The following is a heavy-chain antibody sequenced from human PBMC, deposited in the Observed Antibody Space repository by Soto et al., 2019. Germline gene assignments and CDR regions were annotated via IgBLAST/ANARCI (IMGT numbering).Heavy chain of an antibody. Sequence: ASVKVSCKASGYTFTSYDINWVRQATGQGLEWMGWVNPNSGNTGYAQKFQGRVTMTRNTSISTAYMELSSLRSEDTAVYYCARGVYCTNGVCYWYFDLWGRGTLVTVS. CDR1: GYTFTSYD. CDR3: ARGVYCTNGVCYWYFDL. CDR2: VNPNSGNT. V-gene: IGHV1-8*01. J-gene: IGHJ2*01. D-gene: IGHD2-8*01.